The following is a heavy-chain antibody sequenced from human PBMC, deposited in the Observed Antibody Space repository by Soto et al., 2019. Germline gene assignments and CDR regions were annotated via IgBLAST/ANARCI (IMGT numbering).Heavy chain of an antibody. V-gene: IGHV3-23*01. J-gene: IGHJ4*02. CDR2: ISGSGGTT. CDR1: GFIFSSYA. D-gene: IGHD3-22*01. Sequence: GGSLRLSCAASGFIFSSYAMSWVRQAPGKGLEWVSSISGSGGTTYYADSVKGRFTVSRDNPKNTLYLQMNSLRAEDTAVYYCAKDTYYYDSSGYYVFDYWGQGT. CDR3: AKDTYYYDSSGYYVFDY.